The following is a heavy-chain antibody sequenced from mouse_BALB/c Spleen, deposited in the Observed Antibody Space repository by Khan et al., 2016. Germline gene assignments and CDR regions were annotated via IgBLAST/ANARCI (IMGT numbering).Heavy chain of an antibody. CDR2: IGSGGSVI. Sequence: EVELVESGGGLVQPGGSRKLSCAASGFTFSSFGMHWVRQAPEKGLEWVAYIGSGGSVIFYAVTVKGRFNIPRDNPKNTLFLQLTSLRSEDTAMYYCARRGVDYYVSGFQYYGVDYWGQGTSVTVSS. CDR1: GFTFSSFG. CDR3: ARRGVDYYVSGFQYYGVDY. V-gene: IGHV5-17*02. J-gene: IGHJ4*01. D-gene: IGHD1-1*01.